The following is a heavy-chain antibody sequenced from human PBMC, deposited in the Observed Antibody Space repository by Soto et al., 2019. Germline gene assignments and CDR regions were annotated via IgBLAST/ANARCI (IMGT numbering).Heavy chain of an antibody. CDR1: GGSISSGGYY. CDR2: IYYSGST. J-gene: IGHJ3*02. CDR3: ASRGDMIPAFDI. D-gene: IGHD3-3*01. Sequence: SETLSLTCTVSGGSISSGGYYWSWIRQHPGKGLEWIGYIYYSGSTYYNPSLKSRVTISVDTSKNQFSLKLSSGTAADTAVYYCASRGDMIPAFDIWGQGTMVTVSS. V-gene: IGHV4-31*03.